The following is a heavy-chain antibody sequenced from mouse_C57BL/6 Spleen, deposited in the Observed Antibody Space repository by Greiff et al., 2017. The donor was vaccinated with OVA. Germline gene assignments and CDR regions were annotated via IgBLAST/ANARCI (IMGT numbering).Heavy chain of an antibody. CDR2: INPYNGGT. J-gene: IGHJ3*01. CDR3: ARSGYDYDVSFFAY. Sequence: EVQLQQSGPVLVKPGASVKMSCKASGYTFTDYYMNWVKQSHGKSLEWIGVINPYNGGTSYNQKFKGKATLTVDKSSSTAYMELNSLTSEDSAVYYCARSGYDYDVSFFAYWGQGTLVTVSA. V-gene: IGHV1-19*01. CDR1: GYTFTDYY. D-gene: IGHD2-4*01.